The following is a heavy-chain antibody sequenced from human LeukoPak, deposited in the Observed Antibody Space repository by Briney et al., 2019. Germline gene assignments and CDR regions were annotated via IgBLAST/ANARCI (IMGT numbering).Heavy chain of an antibody. CDR2: ISAYNGNT. CDR3: ARDLDFWSGYYESNWFDP. V-gene: IGHV1-18*01. CDR1: GYTFTSYG. D-gene: IGHD3-3*01. Sequence: GASVKVSCKASGYTFTSYGISWVRQAPGQGLEWMGWISAYNGNTNYAQKLQGRVTMTTDTSTSTAYMELRSLRSDDTAVYYCARDLDFWSGYYESNWFDPWGQGTLVTVSP. J-gene: IGHJ5*02.